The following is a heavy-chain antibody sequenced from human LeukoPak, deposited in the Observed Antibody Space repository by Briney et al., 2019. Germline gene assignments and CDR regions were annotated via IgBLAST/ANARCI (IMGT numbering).Heavy chain of an antibody. J-gene: IGHJ4*02. V-gene: IGHV3-23*01. CDR3: AKQRPYYDFWGPFDY. Sequence: GGSLRLSCAAFGFTLHSCAMSWVRQAPGKGPEWVAIISASGGRTYHADSVQGRFIISRDTPDNTVYLHMNSLRAEDTAVYYCAKQRPYYDFWGPFDYWGQGIPVLVSS. CDR1: GFTLHSCA. CDR2: ISASGGRT. D-gene: IGHD3/OR15-3a*01.